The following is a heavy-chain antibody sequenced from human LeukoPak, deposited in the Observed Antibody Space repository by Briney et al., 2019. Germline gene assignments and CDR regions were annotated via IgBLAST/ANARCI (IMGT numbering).Heavy chain of an antibody. CDR3: ARGRCSGGRCYLGYFQH. Sequence: SETLSLTCAVYGGSFSGYYWSWIRQPPGKGLEWIGDINHSGSTNYNPSLKSRVTISVDTSKNQFSLKLSSVTAADTAVYYCARGRCSGGRCYLGYFQHWGQGTLVTLSS. CDR1: GGSFSGYY. V-gene: IGHV4-34*01. CDR2: INHSGST. D-gene: IGHD2-15*01. J-gene: IGHJ1*01.